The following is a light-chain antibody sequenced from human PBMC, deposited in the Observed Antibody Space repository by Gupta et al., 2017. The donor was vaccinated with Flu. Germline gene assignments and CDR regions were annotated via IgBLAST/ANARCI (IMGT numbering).Light chain of an antibody. V-gene: IGLV1-51*02. CDR3: GTWDTSLSAVV. J-gene: IGLJ2*01. CDR2: ENN. Sequence: QSVLTQPPSVSAAPGQKVTISCSGSSSNLGNNYVSWYQHLPGTAPKLLIYENNKRPSGIPDRFSGSKSGTSATLGITGLQTGDEADYYCGTWDTSLSAVVFGGGTRVTV. CDR1: SSNLGNNY.